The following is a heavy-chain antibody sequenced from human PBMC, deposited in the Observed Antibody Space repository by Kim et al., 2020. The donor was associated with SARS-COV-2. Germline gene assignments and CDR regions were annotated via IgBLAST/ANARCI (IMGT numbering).Heavy chain of an antibody. CDR1: GVSLSSDHYY. V-gene: IGHV4-61*01. J-gene: IGHJ4*02. CDR3: ARGWRGGSSWYYFDY. D-gene: IGHD6-13*01. Sequence: SETLSLTCSVSGVSLSSDHYYWSWIRQTPGKRLEYIGYFHYTGSTTYNVSLKSRVTISRDTSKNQFSLKLTSVTAADTAVYFCARGWRGGSSWYYFDYWGQGTLVTVSS. CDR2: FHYTGST.